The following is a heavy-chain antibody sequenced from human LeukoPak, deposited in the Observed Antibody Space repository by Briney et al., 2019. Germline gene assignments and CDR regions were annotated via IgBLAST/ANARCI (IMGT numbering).Heavy chain of an antibody. CDR2: INSDGSST. D-gene: IGHD5-18*01. Sequence: GGSLRLSCAASGFTFSSYWMHWVRQAPGKGLVWVSRINSDGSSTSYADSVKGRFTISRDNAKNTLYLQMNSLRTEDTAVYYCARGGGYSYGNFDYWGQGTLVTVSS. CDR3: ARGGGYSYGNFDY. V-gene: IGHV3-74*01. CDR1: GFTFSSYW. J-gene: IGHJ4*02.